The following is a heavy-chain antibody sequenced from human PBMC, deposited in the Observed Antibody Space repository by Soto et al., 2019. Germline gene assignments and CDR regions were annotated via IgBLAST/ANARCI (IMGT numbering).Heavy chain of an antibody. CDR2: IERDGSNT. Sequence: GGSLRLSCAASRFSFSSYWMHWVRQAPGKGLVWVSRIERDGSNTDYADSVKGRFTISRDNTKNTLYQQMNSLRAEDTAVYYCARSYYYYDLDVWGQGTTVTVSS. V-gene: IGHV3-74*01. CDR1: RFSFSSYW. J-gene: IGHJ6*02. CDR3: ARSYYYYDLDV.